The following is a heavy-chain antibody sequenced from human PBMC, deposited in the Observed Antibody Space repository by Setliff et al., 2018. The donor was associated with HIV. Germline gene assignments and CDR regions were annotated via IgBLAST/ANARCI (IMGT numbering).Heavy chain of an antibody. V-gene: IGHV3-11*04. CDR1: GLTDTYNY. Sequence: PGGSLRLSCAAPGLTDTYNYMSWVRQAPGKGLEWVTYISYSGSAIHYADSVKGRFTISRDNAKNSLYLQMNSLRAEDTAMYYCARDWRSGYDLNFDYWGQGTLVTVSS. CDR2: ISYSGSAI. CDR3: ARDWRSGYDLNFDY. D-gene: IGHD5-12*01. J-gene: IGHJ4*02.